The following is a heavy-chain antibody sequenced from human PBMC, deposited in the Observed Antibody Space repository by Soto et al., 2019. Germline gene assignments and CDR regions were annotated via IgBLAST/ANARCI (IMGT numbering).Heavy chain of an antibody. D-gene: IGHD6-19*01. CDR2: IYYSAGT. Sequence: HVQLQESGPGLVKPSETLSLTCTVSGGSVSSGSSYWSWIRQSPGKGLEWIGTIYYSAGTNYNPSLKSRVTISIDTSKNQFSLKLSSVTAADTAVYYCARDDSSNWFGHWGQGTLVTVSS. J-gene: IGHJ5*02. CDR3: ARDDSSNWFGH. V-gene: IGHV4-61*01. CDR1: GGSVSSGSSY.